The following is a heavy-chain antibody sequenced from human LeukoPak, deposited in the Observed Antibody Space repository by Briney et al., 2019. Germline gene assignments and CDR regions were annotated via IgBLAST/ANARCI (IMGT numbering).Heavy chain of an antibody. D-gene: IGHD1-1*01. V-gene: IGHV1-46*01. J-gene: IGHJ4*02. CDR3: ARAPDLWTDY. CDR1: GYTFPIYY. Sequence: ASVKVSCKASGYTFPIYYMHWVRQAPGQGLEWMGIINPSGGSTSYAQKFQGRVTMTRDTSTSTVYMELSSLRSEDTALYYCARAPDLWTDYWGQGTLVTVSS. CDR2: INPSGGST.